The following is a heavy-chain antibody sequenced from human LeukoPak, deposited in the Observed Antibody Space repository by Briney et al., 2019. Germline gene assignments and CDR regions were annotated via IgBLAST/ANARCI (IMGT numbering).Heavy chain of an antibody. CDR2: IYYSGST. J-gene: IGHJ3*02. CDR1: GGSISSYY. CDR3: ARPSRPGYVDSFGI. V-gene: IGHV4-59*01. Sequence: PSETLSLTCTVSGGSISSYYWSWIRQPPGKGLECIGYIYYSGSTNYNPSLKSRVDISVDMSKNQFSLKLSSVTAADTAVYYCARPSRPGYVDSFGIWGQGTMVTVSS. D-gene: IGHD3-9*01.